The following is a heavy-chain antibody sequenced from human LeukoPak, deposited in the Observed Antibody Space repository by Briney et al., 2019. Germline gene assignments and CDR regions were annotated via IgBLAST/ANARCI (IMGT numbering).Heavy chain of an antibody. CDR1: GGSISSSNW. CDR3: ARNIVVVPAAMGYFDL. Sequence: PSETLSLTCAVSGGSISSSNWWSWVRQPPGKGLEWIGEIYHSGSTNYNPSLKSRVTISVDTSKNQFSLKLSSVTAADTAVYYCARNIVVVPAAMGYFDLWGRGTLVTVSS. CDR2: IYHSGST. V-gene: IGHV4-4*02. J-gene: IGHJ2*01. D-gene: IGHD2-2*01.